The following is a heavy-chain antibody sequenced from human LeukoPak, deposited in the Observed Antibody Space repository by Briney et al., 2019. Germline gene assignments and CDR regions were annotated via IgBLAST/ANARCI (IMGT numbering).Heavy chain of an antibody. CDR2: ISSSSSYI. D-gene: IGHD6-13*01. J-gene: IGHJ4*02. V-gene: IGHV3-21*01. CDR1: GFTFSSYS. CDR3: ARDLSSSGTYYFDY. Sequence: GGSLRLSCAASGFTFSSYSMNWVRQAPGKGLEWVSSISSSSSYIYYADSVKGRFTISRDNAKNSLYLQMNSLRAEDTAVYYCARDLSSSGTYYFDYLGQGTLVTVSS.